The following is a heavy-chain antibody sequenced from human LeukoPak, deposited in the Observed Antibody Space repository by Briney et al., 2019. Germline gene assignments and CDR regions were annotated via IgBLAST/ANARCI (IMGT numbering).Heavy chain of an antibody. CDR2: IYHSGST. J-gene: IGHJ4*01. CDR1: GGSISGGGYS. CDR3: ARGEGGYDSPFDY. D-gene: IGHD5-12*01. Sequence: SETLSLTCAVSGGSISGGGYSWSWIRQPPGKGLEWIGYIYHSGSTYYNPSLKSRVTISVDRSKNQFSLKLSSVTAADTAVYYCARGEGGYDSPFDYWGQEPWSPSPQ. V-gene: IGHV4-30-2*01.